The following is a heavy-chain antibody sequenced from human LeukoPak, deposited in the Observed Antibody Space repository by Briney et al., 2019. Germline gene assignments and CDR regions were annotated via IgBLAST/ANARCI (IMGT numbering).Heavy chain of an antibody. CDR1: GFTFSSYA. J-gene: IGHJ6*02. V-gene: IGHV3-23*01. Sequence: GGSLRLSCAASGFTFSSYAMNWVRQAPGKGLEWVSAISGSGGGTYYADSVKGRFTISRHNSKNTLYLQMNSLRAEDTAVYYCARDRYGSGWFAGMDVWGQGTTVTVSS. D-gene: IGHD6-19*01. CDR2: ISGSGGGT. CDR3: ARDRYGSGWFAGMDV.